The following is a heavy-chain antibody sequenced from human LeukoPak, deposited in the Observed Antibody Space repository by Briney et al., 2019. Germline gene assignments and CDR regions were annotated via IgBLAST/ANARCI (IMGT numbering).Heavy chain of an antibody. Sequence: GASVTVSCKASGYTFTSYPISWVRQAPGQGLEWMGWITVYNGNTNYAQNLQGRVTMTTDTSTSTAYMELRSLRSDDTAVYYCARGYDYGDYVGDFDYWGQGTLVTVSS. CDR1: GYTFTSYP. D-gene: IGHD4-17*01. V-gene: IGHV1-18*01. CDR2: ITVYNGNT. J-gene: IGHJ4*02. CDR3: ARGYDYGDYVGDFDY.